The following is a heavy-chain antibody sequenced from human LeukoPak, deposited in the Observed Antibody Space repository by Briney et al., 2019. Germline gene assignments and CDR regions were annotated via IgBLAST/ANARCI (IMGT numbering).Heavy chain of an antibody. D-gene: IGHD3-10*01. J-gene: IGHJ3*02. V-gene: IGHV1-24*01. CDR3: ARAPRLLWFGEPDAFDI. CDR2: FDPEDGET. Sequence: GASVKVSCKVSGYTLTELSMHWVRQAPGKGLEWMGGFDPEDGETIYAQKFQGRVTMSEDTSTDTAYMELSSLRSEDTAVYYCARAPRLLWFGEPDAFDIWGQGTMVTVSS. CDR1: GYTLTELS.